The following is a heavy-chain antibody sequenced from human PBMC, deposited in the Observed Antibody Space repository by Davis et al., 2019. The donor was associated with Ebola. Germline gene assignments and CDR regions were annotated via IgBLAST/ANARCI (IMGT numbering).Heavy chain of an antibody. D-gene: IGHD3-16*01. J-gene: IGHJ4*02. V-gene: IGHV1-2*04. Sequence: ASVKVSCKASGYTFPGYYMHWVRQAPGQGRVWMGWINPNSDGTNDAQEFQGWVTMTRNTSISTAYMQLNRLGSDDSAMYYCAREAADHRGIDFWGQGTMVTVSS. CDR3: AREAADHRGIDF. CDR1: GYTFPGYY. CDR2: INPNSDGT.